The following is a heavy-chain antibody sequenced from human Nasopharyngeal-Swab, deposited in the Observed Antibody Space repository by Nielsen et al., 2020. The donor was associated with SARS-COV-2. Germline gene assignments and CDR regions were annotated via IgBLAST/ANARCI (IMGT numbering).Heavy chain of an antibody. CDR2: INHSGST. CDR3: AREYCSGGSCYSPVGRKRNWFDP. CDR1: GGPFSGYY. J-gene: IGHJ5*02. D-gene: IGHD2-15*01. V-gene: IGHV4-34*01. Sequence: SETLSLTCAVYGGPFSGYYWSWIRQPPGKGLEWIGEINHSGSTNYNPSLKSRVTISVDTSKNQFSLKLTSVTAADTAVYYCAREYCSGGSCYSPVGRKRNWFDPWGQGTLVTVSS.